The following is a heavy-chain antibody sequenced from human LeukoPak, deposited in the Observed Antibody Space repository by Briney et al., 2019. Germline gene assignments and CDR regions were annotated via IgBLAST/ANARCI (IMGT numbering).Heavy chain of an antibody. D-gene: IGHD6-19*01. Sequence: FSEASGGTFTNYAISWVRQAPGQGLEWMGGIIPGLGTANYAQKFQDRVMITADKSTTTAYMELSRLTSEDTAVYYCARGKEMAGNLYYYGMDAWGKGTTVNVAS. CDR1: GGTFTNYA. CDR2: IIPGLGTA. V-gene: IGHV1-69*06. J-gene: IGHJ6*04. CDR3: ARGKEMAGNLYYYGMDA.